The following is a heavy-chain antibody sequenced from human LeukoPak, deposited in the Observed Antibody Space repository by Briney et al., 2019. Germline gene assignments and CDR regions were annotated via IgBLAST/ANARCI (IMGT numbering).Heavy chain of an antibody. CDR2: IYTSGST. D-gene: IGHD2-15*01. J-gene: IGHJ4*02. V-gene: IGHV4-4*07. Sequence: PSETLSLTCADPGGSTSSDNWSWIRQPAGKGLEWIWRIYTSGSTNYNPSLKSRVTMSVDTSKNHFSLELNSVTAADTAVYYCARAYCSGGSCYSGFDYWGQGTLVTVSS. CDR1: GGSTSSDN. CDR3: ARAYCSGGSCYSGFDY.